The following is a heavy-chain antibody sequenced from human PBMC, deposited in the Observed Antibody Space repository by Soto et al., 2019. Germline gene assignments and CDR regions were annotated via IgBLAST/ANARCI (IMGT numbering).Heavy chain of an antibody. CDR2: ISGSLGSA. Sequence: PGGSLRLSCAVSGFTFNDYAMSWVRQAPGKGPEWLSTISGSLGSAYYAASVEGRFTISGDNSNNTLYLQMNNLRVEDTATYYCAKDSRLPGFGLLIHAFDLWGHGTMVTVSS. V-gene: IGHV3-23*01. CDR3: AKDSRLPGFGLLIHAFDL. CDR1: GFTFNDYA. D-gene: IGHD3-3*01. J-gene: IGHJ3*01.